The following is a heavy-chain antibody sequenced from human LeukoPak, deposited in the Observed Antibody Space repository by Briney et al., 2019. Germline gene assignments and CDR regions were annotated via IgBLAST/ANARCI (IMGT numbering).Heavy chain of an antibody. J-gene: IGHJ4*02. CDR2: IYYSGST. D-gene: IGHD6-19*01. Sequence: PSETLSLTGTVSGGSISSYYWSWIRQPPGKGLEWIGYIYYSGSTNYNPSLKSRVTISVDTSKNQFSLKLSSVTAADTAMYYCVKSGGYGLIDYWGQGTLVTVSS. V-gene: IGHV4-59*08. CDR1: GGSISSYY. CDR3: VKSGGYGLIDY.